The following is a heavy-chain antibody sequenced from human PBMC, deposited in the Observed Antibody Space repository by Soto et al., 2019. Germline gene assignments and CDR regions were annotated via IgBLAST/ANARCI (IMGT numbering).Heavy chain of an antibody. J-gene: IGHJ4*02. Sequence: ESGGGLVQPGGSLRLSCAASGFTFSSYSMNWVRQAPGKGLEWVSYISGSSSMIYYADSVKGRFTISRDNAKNSLYLQRNSLRAEDTAVYYCARDLNPRQEMLYALLGYWGQGTLVSVSS. CDR2: ISGSSSMI. D-gene: IGHD2-8*01. CDR3: ARDLNPRQEMLYALLGY. V-gene: IGHV3-48*01. CDR1: GFTFSSYS.